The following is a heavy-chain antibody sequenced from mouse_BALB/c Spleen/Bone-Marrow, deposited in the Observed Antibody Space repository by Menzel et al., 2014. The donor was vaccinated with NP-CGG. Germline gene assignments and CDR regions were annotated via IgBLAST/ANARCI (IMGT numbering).Heavy chain of an antibody. V-gene: IGHV1-63*02. Sequence: QVQLKESGAELVRPGTSVKISCKASGYTFTNYWLGWVKQRPGHGLEWIGDIYPGGGYTNYNEKFKGKATLTADTSSSTACMQLSSLTSEDSAVYFCARGNGPYAMDYWGQGTSVTVSS. J-gene: IGHJ4*01. CDR1: GYTFTNYW. CDR2: IYPGGGYT. CDR3: ARGNGPYAMDY.